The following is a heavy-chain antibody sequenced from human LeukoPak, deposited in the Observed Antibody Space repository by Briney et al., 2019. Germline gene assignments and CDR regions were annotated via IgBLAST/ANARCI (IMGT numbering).Heavy chain of an antibody. J-gene: IGHJ5*02. CDR3: ASLAPWSAPNWFDP. CDR2: IYYSGST. D-gene: IGHD3-3*01. CDR1: GGSISSSSYY. Sequence: SETLSLTCTVSGGSISSSSYYWGWIRQPPGKGLEWIGSIYYSGSTYYNPSLKSRVTISVDTSKNQFSLKLSSVTAADTAVYYRASLAPWSAPNWFDPWGQGTLVTVSS. V-gene: IGHV4-39*01.